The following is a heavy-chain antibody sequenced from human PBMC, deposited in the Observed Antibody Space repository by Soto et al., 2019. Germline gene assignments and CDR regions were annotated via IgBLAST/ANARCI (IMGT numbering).Heavy chain of an antibody. CDR2: ISGSGSST. CDR3: AKENGFQFVNFGASGFDY. Sequence: EVQLLESGGGLVQPGGSLRLSCAASGFRFSSKAMSWVRQAPGKGLEWVSIISGSGSSTYYTDSLKGRFTISRTKSKNMVYLEMNYLRAEDTAVYYCAKENGFQFVNFGASGFDYWGQGSLVSVSS. D-gene: IGHD6-6*01. J-gene: IGHJ4*02. CDR1: GFRFSSKA. V-gene: IGHV3-23*01.